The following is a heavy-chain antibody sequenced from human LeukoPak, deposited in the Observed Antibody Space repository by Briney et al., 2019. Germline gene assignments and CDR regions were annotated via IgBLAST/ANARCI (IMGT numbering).Heavy chain of an antibody. CDR2: IYHSGSS. Sequence: PSGTLSLTCAVSGGSISSSDWWSWVRQPPGKGLEWIGEIYHSGSSNYNPSLKSRVTISVDKSKNQFSLKLSSVTAADTAVYYCAREGFKKYYFDYWGQGTLVTVSS. V-gene: IGHV4-4*02. D-gene: IGHD3-3*01. CDR3: AREGFKKYYFDY. CDR1: GGSISSSDW. J-gene: IGHJ4*02.